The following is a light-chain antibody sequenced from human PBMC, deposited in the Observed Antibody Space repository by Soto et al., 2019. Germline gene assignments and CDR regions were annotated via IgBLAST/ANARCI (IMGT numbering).Light chain of an antibody. V-gene: IGLV2-8*01. CDR2: RAT. CDR1: SSDVGGYNY. J-gene: IGLJ2*01. Sequence: QSALTQPPSASGSPGQSVTISCTGTSSDVGGYNYVSWYQQHPGKAPKLLMFRATERPSGVPDRFSGSKSGNTASLTVSGLQAEDEADYYCCAYAGINTVIFGGGTKLTVL. CDR3: CAYAGINTVI.